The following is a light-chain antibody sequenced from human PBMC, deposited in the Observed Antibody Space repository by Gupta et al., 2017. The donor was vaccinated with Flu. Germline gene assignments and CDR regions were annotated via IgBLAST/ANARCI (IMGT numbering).Light chain of an antibody. CDR3: EAWDDSLNGQGV. CDR1: SSNIGSNT. CDR2: SNN. V-gene: IGLV1-44*01. J-gene: IGLJ3*02. Sequence: QSVLTQPPSASGTPGQRVTISCSGSSSNIGSNTVNWYQQLPGTDPKLLIYSNNKRPSGVPDRFSGSKSGTSAALAISGLQSEEEADYYCEAWDDSLNGQGVFGGGTKLTVL.